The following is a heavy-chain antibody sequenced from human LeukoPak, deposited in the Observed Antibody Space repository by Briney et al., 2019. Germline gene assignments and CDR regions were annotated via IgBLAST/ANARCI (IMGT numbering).Heavy chain of an antibody. CDR2: IIPIFGTA. CDR1: GGTFSSYA. CDR3: ARVGIAVAGTGVWFDP. V-gene: IGHV1-69*05. J-gene: IGHJ5*02. Sequence: SVKVSCKASGGTFSSYAISWVRQAPGQGLEWMGGIIPIFGTANYAQKFQGRVTITTDESTSTAYMELSSLRSEDTAVYYCARVGIAVAGTGVWFDPWGQGTLVTVSP. D-gene: IGHD6-19*01.